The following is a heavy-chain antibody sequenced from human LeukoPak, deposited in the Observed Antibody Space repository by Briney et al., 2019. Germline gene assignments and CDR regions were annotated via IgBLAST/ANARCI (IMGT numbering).Heavy chain of an antibody. J-gene: IGHJ4*02. Sequence: GESLKISFKGSGYSFTSYWIGWVRPMPGKGLEWMGIIYPGDSDTRYSPSFQGQVTISADKSISTAYLQWSSLKASDTAMYYCARHSPLVRGVILPGDYWGQGTLVTVSS. D-gene: IGHD3-10*01. CDR3: ARHSPLVRGVILPGDY. V-gene: IGHV5-51*01. CDR1: GYSFTSYW. CDR2: IYPGDSDT.